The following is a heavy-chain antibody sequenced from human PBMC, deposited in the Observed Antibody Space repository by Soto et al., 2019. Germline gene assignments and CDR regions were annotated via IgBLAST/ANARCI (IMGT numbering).Heavy chain of an antibody. J-gene: IGHJ4*02. V-gene: IGHV3-30*18. D-gene: IGHD3-10*01. Sequence: GGSLRLSCAASGFTFSSYGMHWVRQAPGKGLEWVAVISYDGSNKYYADSGKGRFTISRDNSKNTLYLQMNSLRAEDTAVYYCAKDSMVRGVIIPYFDYWGQGTLVTVSS. CDR2: ISYDGSNK. CDR1: GFTFSSYG. CDR3: AKDSMVRGVIIPYFDY.